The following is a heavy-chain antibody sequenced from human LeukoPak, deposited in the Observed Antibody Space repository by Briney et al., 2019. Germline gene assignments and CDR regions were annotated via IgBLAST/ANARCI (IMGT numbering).Heavy chain of an antibody. CDR3: ARQIAADAFDI. Sequence: KSSETLSLTCAVSGYSISSGYYWGWIRPRPGKGLEWIGSIYHSGSTYYNPSLKSRVPISVDTSKNQFSLKLSSVTAADTAVYYCARQIAADAFDIWGQGTMVTVSS. D-gene: IGHD6-13*01. CDR1: GYSISSGYY. J-gene: IGHJ3*02. CDR2: IYHSGST. V-gene: IGHV4-38-2*01.